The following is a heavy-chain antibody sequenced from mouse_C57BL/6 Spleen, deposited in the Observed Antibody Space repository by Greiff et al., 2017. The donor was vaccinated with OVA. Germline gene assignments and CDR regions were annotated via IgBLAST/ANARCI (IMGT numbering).Heavy chain of an antibody. Sequence: QVQLQQSGAELVRPGTSVKLSCTASGYTFTNYWIGWAQQRPGHGLEWLGNIYPGGGYTNYTDKFKGTATLTADKSSSTLYMQISSLTSEDSAIYYCARAEGPYYFDDWGQGTTLTVSS. CDR1: GYTFTNYW. V-gene: IGHV1-63*01. J-gene: IGHJ2*01. CDR3: ARAEGPYYFDD. CDR2: IYPGGGYT.